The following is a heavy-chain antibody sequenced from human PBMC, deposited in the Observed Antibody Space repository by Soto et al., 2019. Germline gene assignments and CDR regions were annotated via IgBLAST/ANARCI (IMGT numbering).Heavy chain of an antibody. CDR2: ISYDGINI. J-gene: IGHJ6*02. Sequence: QVQLVESGGGVVQSGRSLRLSCAVSGITFNTFAMHWVRQAPGKGLGWVAVISYDGINIYYADSVKGRFTISRDNSKNTLYLQMNSLRPEDTAVYYCARDGESMRFRTGATSYYGMDVWGQGTTVSVSS. V-gene: IGHV3-30-3*01. CDR1: GITFNTFA. D-gene: IGHD3-10*01. CDR3: ARDGESMRFRTGATSYYGMDV.